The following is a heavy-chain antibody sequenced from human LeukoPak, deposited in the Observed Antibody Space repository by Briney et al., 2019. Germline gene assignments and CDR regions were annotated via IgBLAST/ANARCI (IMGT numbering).Heavy chain of an antibody. V-gene: IGHV1-2*02. Sequence: GASVKVSCKASGYTFTGYYMHWVRQAPGQGLEWMGWINPNSGGTNYAQKFQGRVTMTRDTSISTAYMELSRLRADDTAVYYCARDRIGSSDGMDVWGQGTTVTVSS. D-gene: IGHD6-19*01. CDR2: INPNSGGT. CDR3: ARDRIGSSDGMDV. CDR1: GYTFTGYY. J-gene: IGHJ6*02.